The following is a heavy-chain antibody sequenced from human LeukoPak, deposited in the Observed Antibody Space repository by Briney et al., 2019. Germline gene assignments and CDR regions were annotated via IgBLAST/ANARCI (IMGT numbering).Heavy chain of an antibody. Sequence: PSETLSLTCTVSGGSISSYYWSWIRQPPGKGLEWIGYIYYSGSTNYNPSLKSRVTISVDTSKNQFSLKLSSVTAADTAAYYCARARGYSGYDFDWGAFDIWGQGTMVTVSS. J-gene: IGHJ3*02. V-gene: IGHV4-59*01. D-gene: IGHD5-12*01. CDR1: GGSISSYY. CDR2: IYYSGST. CDR3: ARARGYSGYDFDWGAFDI.